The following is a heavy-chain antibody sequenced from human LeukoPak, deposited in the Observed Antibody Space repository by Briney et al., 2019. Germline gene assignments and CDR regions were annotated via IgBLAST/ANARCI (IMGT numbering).Heavy chain of an antibody. CDR1: GGSFSGYY. CDR3: ARGIAVAGNEENYYYYGMDV. V-gene: IGHV4-34*01. Sequence: SETLSLTCAVYGGSFSGYYWSWIRQPPGKGLEWIGEINHSGSTNYNPSLKSRVTISVDKSKNQFSLKLSSVTAADTAVYYCARGIAVAGNEENYYYYGMDVWGQGTTVTVSS. CDR2: INHSGST. D-gene: IGHD6-19*01. J-gene: IGHJ6*02.